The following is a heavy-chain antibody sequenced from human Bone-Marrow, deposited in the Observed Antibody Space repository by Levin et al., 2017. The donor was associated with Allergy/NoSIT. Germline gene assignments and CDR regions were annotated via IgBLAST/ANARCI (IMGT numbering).Heavy chain of an antibody. CDR3: ARGRYSSGWLGTFDY. J-gene: IGHJ4*02. D-gene: IGHD6-19*01. V-gene: IGHV4-34*01. Sequence: SETLSLTCAAYGGSFSGYYWSWIRQPPGKGLEWIGVINHSGSTNYNPSLKSRVTISVDTSKNQFSLKLSSVTAADTAVYYCARGRYSSGWLGTFDYWGQGTLVTVSS. CDR1: GGSFSGYY. CDR2: INHSGST.